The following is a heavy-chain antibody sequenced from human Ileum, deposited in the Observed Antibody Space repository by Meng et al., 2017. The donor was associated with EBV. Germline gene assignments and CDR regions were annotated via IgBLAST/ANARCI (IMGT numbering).Heavy chain of an antibody. CDR2: GPPVFTST. D-gene: IGHD4-23*01. Sequence: HVQPGQSGADVKKPWSSVKIFCRASGGNFKTFVFSRVRLGPGQGLEWMGGGPPVFTSTLYAKHFKDRVTITADESTNTAFMELKNLQSDDTAIYYCATDVGTVADHWGPGTLVTVSS. V-gene: IGHV1-69*01. CDR1: GGNFKTFV. CDR3: ATDVGTVADH. J-gene: IGHJ4*02.